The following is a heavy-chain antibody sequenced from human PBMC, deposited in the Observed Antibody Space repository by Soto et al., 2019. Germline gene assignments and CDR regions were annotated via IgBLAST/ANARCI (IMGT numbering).Heavy chain of an antibody. D-gene: IGHD2-2*01. CDR2: INSDGSSA. Sequence: VQLVESGGGLVQPGGSLRLSCAASGFSFSSYWMHWVRHAPGKGLVWVSRINSDGSSATYADSVKGRFTISRDNAKNTLYLQMNSLTPKDTAVYYCAKGVPDATRYFQHWGQGTLVTVSS. J-gene: IGHJ1*01. CDR1: GFSFSSYW. V-gene: IGHV3-74*01. CDR3: AKGVPDATRYFQH.